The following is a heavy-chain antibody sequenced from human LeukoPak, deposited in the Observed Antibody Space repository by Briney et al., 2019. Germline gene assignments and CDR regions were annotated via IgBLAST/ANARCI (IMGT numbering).Heavy chain of an antibody. Sequence: GGSLRLSCAASGFTFSSYSMNWVRQAPGKGLEWVSSISSSSSYIYYADSVEGRFTISRDNAKNSLFLQMNSLRAEDTAVYFCAKSTRAVMAMMDVWGKGTTVTVSS. J-gene: IGHJ6*04. CDR3: AKSTRAVMAMMDV. CDR2: ISSSSSYI. D-gene: IGHD3-16*01. V-gene: IGHV3-21*01. CDR1: GFTFSSYS.